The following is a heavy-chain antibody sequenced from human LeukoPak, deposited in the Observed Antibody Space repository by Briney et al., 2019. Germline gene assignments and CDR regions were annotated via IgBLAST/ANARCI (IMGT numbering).Heavy chain of an antibody. D-gene: IGHD6-6*01. CDR1: GGSFSGYY. J-gene: IGHJ6*03. CDR2: INYSGSN. V-gene: IGHV4-34*01. CDR3: ARGVPAIYSSIHDNYYYYMDV. Sequence: SETLSLTCAVYGGSFSGYYWRWIRQPPEKGLEWIGDINYSGSNNYNASLKSRVTISVDTSKNQFSLKLSSVTAADTAVYYCARGVPAIYSSIHDNYYYYMDVWGKGTTVTVSS.